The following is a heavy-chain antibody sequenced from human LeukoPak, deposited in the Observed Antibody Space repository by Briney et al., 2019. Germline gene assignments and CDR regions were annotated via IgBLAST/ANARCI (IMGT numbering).Heavy chain of an antibody. CDR2: INHSGST. Sequence: SETLPLTCAVYGGSFSGYYWSWIRQPPGKGLEWIGEINHSGSTNYNPSLKSRVTISVDTSKNQFSLKLSSVTAADTAVYYCARSSALQRWFDPWGQGTLVTVSS. J-gene: IGHJ5*02. V-gene: IGHV4-34*01. CDR3: ARSSALQRWFDP. CDR1: GGSFSGYY. D-gene: IGHD5-18*01.